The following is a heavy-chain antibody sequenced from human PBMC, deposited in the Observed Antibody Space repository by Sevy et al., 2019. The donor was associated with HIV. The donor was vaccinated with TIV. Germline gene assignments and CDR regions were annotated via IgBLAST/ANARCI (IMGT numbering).Heavy chain of an antibody. D-gene: IGHD2-15*01. CDR3: ARGYCTGGSCSPGGF. CDR2: ISPLNGDT. V-gene: IGHV1-18*01. J-gene: IGHJ4*02. CDR1: GYTFTSYI. Sequence: ASVKVSCKTSGYTFTSYIISWVRQAPGQGLEWMGWISPLNGDTKYVQKFQGRVTMNIDTSTSTGYMDLRSLRSDDTAVYYCARGYCTGGSCSPGGFWGQGTLVTVSS.